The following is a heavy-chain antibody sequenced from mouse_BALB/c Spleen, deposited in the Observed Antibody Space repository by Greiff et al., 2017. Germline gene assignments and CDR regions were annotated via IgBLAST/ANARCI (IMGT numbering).Heavy chain of an antibody. CDR1: GFTFSSYG. Sequence: EVQLVESGGGLVQPGGSLKLSCAASGFTFSSYGMSWVRQTPDKRLELVATINSNGGSTYYPDSVKGRFTISRDNAKNTLYLQMSSLKSEDTAMYYCARVQYGNYDYWGQGTTLTVSS. CDR2: INSNGGST. D-gene: IGHD2-10*02. J-gene: IGHJ2*01. V-gene: IGHV5-6-3*01. CDR3: ARVQYGNYDY.